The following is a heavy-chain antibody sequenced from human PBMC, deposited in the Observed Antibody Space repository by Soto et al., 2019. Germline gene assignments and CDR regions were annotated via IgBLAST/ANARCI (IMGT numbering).Heavy chain of an antibody. CDR1: GFTFSSYG. V-gene: IGHV3-23*01. D-gene: IGHD1-7*01. CDR3: ARDRYNWNYGDDFDY. CDR2: ISGSGGSS. Sequence: PGGSLRLSCAASGFTFSSYGMSWVRQAPGKGLEWVSVISGSGGSSYYADSVRGRFTLSRDNSKNTVYLQMNSLRAADTAVYYCARDRYNWNYGDDFDYWGQGTLVTVSS. J-gene: IGHJ4*02.